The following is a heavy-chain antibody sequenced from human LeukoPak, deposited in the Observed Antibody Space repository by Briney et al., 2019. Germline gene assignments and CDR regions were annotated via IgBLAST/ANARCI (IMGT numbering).Heavy chain of an antibody. D-gene: IGHD4-17*01. CDR1: GGSINSYY. CDR2: IYYSGST. Sequence: SETLSLTSTVSGGSINSYYLSWIRQPPGKGLEWIGDIYYSGSTKYNPSLKSRVTISVDTSKNQFSLKLSSVTAADTAVFYCARASNDYGAYVGVFDIWGQGTMVTVSS. V-gene: IGHV4-59*01. J-gene: IGHJ3*02. CDR3: ARASNDYGAYVGVFDI.